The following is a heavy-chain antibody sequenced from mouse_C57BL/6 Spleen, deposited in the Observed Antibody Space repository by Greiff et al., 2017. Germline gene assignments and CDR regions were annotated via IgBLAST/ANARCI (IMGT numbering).Heavy chain of an antibody. D-gene: IGHD4-1*01. V-gene: IGHV1-82*01. CDR1: GYAFSSSW. J-gene: IGHJ3*01. Sequence: QVQLQQSGPELVKPGASVKISCKASGYAFSSSWMNWVKQRTGKGLEWIGRIYPGDGDTNYNGKFKGKATLTADKSSSTAYMQLSSLTSEDSAVYFCASHWDAWFAYWGQGTLVTVSA. CDR3: ASHWDAWFAY. CDR2: IYPGDGDT.